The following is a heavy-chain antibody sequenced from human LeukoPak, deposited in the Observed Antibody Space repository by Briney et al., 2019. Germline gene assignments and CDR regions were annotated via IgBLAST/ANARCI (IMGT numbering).Heavy chain of an antibody. Sequence: SETLSLTCAVYGGSFSGYYWSWIRQPPGKGLEWIGEINHSGSTNYNPSLKSRVTISVDTSKNQFSLKLSSATAADTAVYYCARGRNYYYGSGSYYFDYWGQGTLVTVSS. CDR3: ARGRNYYYGSGSYYFDY. J-gene: IGHJ4*02. V-gene: IGHV4-34*01. D-gene: IGHD3-10*01. CDR2: INHSGST. CDR1: GGSFSGYY.